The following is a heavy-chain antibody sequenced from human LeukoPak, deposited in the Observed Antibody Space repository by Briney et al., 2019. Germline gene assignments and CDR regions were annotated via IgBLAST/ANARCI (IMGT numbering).Heavy chain of an antibody. D-gene: IGHD3-22*01. CDR2: IYDSGST. J-gene: IGHJ3*02. Sequence: SETLSLTCTVSGDSISTYYWSWIRQPPGKGLEWIGYIYDSGSTNYNPSLKSRVTISVDTSKNQFSLKLSSVTAADTAVYYCARHDPVISKIVGERAFDIWGQGTMVTVSS. V-gene: IGHV4-59*08. CDR3: ARHDPVISKIVGERAFDI. CDR1: GDSISTYY.